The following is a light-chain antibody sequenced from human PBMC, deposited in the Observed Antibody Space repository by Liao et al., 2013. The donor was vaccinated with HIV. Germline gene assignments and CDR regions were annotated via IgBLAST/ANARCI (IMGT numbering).Light chain of an antibody. CDR2: KDS. V-gene: IGLV3-25*03. J-gene: IGLJ2*01. CDR3: QSADTSVSVAI. CDR1: ALPKQY. Sequence: SYELTQPPSVSVSPGQTARITCSGDALPKQYAYWYQQKPGQAPVLVIYKDSERPSGIPERFSGSSSGTTVTLTITGVQAEDEADYYCQSADTSVSVAIFGGGTKLTVL.